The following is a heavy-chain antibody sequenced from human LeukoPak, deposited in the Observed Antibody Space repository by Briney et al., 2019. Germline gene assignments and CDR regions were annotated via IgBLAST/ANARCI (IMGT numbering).Heavy chain of an antibody. CDR3: ARGPGYYDY. V-gene: IGHV3-30*03. CDR1: GFTFSTYG. J-gene: IGHJ4*02. Sequence: GGSLRLSCAASGFTFSTYGMHWVRQAPGKGLEWVAVISYDGSNEYYADSVKGRFTISRDNSKNTLYLQMKSLRAEDTAVYYCARGPGYYDYWGQGTLVTVSS. D-gene: IGHD3-22*01. CDR2: ISYDGSNE.